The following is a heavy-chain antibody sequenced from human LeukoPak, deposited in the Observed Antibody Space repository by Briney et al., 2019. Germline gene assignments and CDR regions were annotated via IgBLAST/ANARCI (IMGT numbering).Heavy chain of an antibody. CDR2: ISYDGSNK. Sequence: GGSLRLSCAASGFTFSSYAMRWVRQAPGKGLEWVAVISYDGSNKYYADSVKGRFTISRDNSKNTLYLQMNSLRAEDTAVYYCARSSHYYFDYWGQGTLVTVSS. CDR3: ARSSHYYFDY. CDR1: GFTFSSYA. V-gene: IGHV3-30*04. J-gene: IGHJ4*02.